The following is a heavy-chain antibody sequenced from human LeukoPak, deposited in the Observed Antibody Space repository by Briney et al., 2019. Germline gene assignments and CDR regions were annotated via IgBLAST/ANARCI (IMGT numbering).Heavy chain of an antibody. CDR1: GFTFSDYY. D-gene: IGHD1-26*01. J-gene: IGHJ4*02. Sequence: GGSLRLSCAASGFTFSDYYMSWIREAPGKGLEGVSYISSSSSYTNYADSVKGRFTISRDNAKNSLYLQMNSLRAEDTAVYYCASVAGEFDYWGQGTLVTVSS. CDR2: ISSSSSYT. CDR3: ASVAGEFDY. V-gene: IGHV3-11*06.